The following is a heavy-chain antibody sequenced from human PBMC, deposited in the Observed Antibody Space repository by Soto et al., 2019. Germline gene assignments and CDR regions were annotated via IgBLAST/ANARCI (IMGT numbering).Heavy chain of an antibody. Sequence: QVQLVQSGAEVKKPGSSVKVSCKASGGTFSSYTISWVRQAPGQGLEWMGRIIPILGIANYAQKFQGRVTITADKSTSTGYMELRSLRSEDTAVYYCARDTGYYDSSGYFDYWGQGTLVTVSS. V-gene: IGHV1-69*08. J-gene: IGHJ4*02. CDR1: GGTFSSYT. CDR3: ARDTGYYDSSGYFDY. CDR2: IIPILGIA. D-gene: IGHD3-22*01.